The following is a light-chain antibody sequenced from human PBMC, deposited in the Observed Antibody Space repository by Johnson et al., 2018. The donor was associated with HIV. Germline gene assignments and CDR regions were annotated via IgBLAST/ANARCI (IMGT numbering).Light chain of an antibody. V-gene: IGLV1-51*02. CDR2: ENN. CDR3: GTWDSSLSTSV. J-gene: IGLJ1*01. CDR1: SSNIGNNY. Sequence: HSVLTQPPSVSAAPGQKVTISYSGSSSNIGNNYVSWYRHFPGTAPKLLIYENNKRPSGIPDRFSGSKSGTSATLGITGLQTGDEADYYCGTWDSSLSTSVFGTGTKVTVL.